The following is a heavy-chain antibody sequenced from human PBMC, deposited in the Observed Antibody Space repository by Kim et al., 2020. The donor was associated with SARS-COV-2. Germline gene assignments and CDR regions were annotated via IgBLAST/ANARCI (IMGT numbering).Heavy chain of an antibody. J-gene: IGHJ5*02. CDR3: ARGVTGRGWFDP. V-gene: IGHV4-59*01. D-gene: IGHD5-18*01. Sequence: SETLSLTCTVSGGSISSYYWSWIWQPPGKGLEWIGYIYYSGSTNYNPSLKSRVTISVDTSKNQFSLKLSSVTAADTAVYYCARGVTGRGWFDPWGQGTLVTVSS. CDR2: IYYSGST. CDR1: GGSISSYY.